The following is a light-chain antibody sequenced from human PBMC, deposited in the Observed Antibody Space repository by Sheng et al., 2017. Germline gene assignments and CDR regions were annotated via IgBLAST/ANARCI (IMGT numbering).Light chain of an antibody. CDR3: QQYADSPET. CDR2: DAS. CDR1: QSVSSNS. J-gene: IGKJ1*01. V-gene: IGKV3-20*01. Sequence: EIVLTQSPDTLSLSPGERATFSCRASQSVSSNSLAWYRHKPGQPPRLLIYDASSRASGVPERFTGGGSGTDFTLTITRLEPEDFAVYYCQQYADSPETFGQGTKVEVK.